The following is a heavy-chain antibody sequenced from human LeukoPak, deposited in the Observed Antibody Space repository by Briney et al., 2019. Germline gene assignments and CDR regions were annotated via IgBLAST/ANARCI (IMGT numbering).Heavy chain of an antibody. CDR3: ARCPPSGSYACVH. CDR2: ISSNGGST. CDR1: GFTFSSYA. J-gene: IGHJ4*02. D-gene: IGHD1-26*01. Sequence: GGSLRLSCAASGFTFSSYAMHWVRQAPGKGLEYVSAISSNGGSTYYANSVKGRFTISRDNSKNTLYLQMGSLRAEDMAVYYCARCPPSGSYACVHWGQGTLVTVSS. V-gene: IGHV3-64*01.